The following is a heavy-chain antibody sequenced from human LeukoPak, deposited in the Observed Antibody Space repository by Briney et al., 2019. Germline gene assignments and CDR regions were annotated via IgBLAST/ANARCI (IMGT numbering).Heavy chain of an antibody. D-gene: IGHD2-2*02. J-gene: IGHJ4*02. Sequence: GGPLRLSCAASGFTFSSYGMHWVRQAPDKGLEWVAIIWYDGSNKFYADSVKGRFTISRDNSKNTLYLQMNSLRAEDTAVYYCARDDTVYFDYWGQGTLVTVSS. V-gene: IGHV3-33*01. CDR2: IWYDGSNK. CDR3: ARDDTVYFDY. CDR1: GFTFSSYG.